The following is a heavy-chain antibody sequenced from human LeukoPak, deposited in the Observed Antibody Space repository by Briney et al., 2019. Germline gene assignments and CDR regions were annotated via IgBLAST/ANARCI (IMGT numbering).Heavy chain of an antibody. D-gene: IGHD1-1*01. CDR3: ARHGTSGTNLNWFDP. J-gene: IGHJ5*02. CDR1: GGSISSYY. CDR2: IYYSGST. V-gene: IGHV4-59*01. Sequence: SETLSLTCTVSGGSISSYYWSWIRQPPGKGLEWIGYIYYSGSTNYNPSLKSRVTISVDTSKNQFSLKLSSVTAADTAVYYCARHGTSGTNLNWFDPWGQGTLVTVSS.